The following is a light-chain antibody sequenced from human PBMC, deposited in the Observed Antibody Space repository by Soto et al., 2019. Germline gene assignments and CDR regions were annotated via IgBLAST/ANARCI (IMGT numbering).Light chain of an antibody. Sequence: DFQITQAPSTWPALLADRLSLTGRATKPNTSCIAWYQQKPGRAPTRLIYDASSLESGVPSRFSGSRSGTEFTLTISSLQPDDFATYYCQQYNSYSWTFGQGTKVDIK. J-gene: IGKJ1*01. CDR2: DAS. CDR1: KPNTSC. V-gene: IGKV1-5*01. CDR3: QQYNSYSWT.